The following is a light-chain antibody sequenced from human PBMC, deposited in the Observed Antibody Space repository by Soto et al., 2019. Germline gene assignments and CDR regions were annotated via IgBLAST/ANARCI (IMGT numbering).Light chain of an antibody. J-gene: IGKJ1*01. CDR3: QQYLSSRT. V-gene: IGKV3-20*01. Sequence: EIVLTQSPGTLSLSPGERATLSCRASQSVSSSYLAWYQQKPGQAPRLLIYGTSNRATGIPDRFSGSGSGTDFTLTINGVEPEDFVVYYRQQYLSSRTFGQGTKVDIK. CDR1: QSVSSSY. CDR2: GTS.